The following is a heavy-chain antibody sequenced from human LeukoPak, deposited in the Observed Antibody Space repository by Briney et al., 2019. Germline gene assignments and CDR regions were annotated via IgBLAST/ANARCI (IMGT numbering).Heavy chain of an antibody. V-gene: IGHV3-11*01. CDR1: GFTVSDYY. CDR2: ISSSGSTI. CDR3: ARPVMVPGVIISYYFDY. J-gene: IGHJ4*02. Sequence: GGSLRLSCAASGFTVSDYYMSWIRQARGKGLEWVSYISSSGSTIYYADSVKGRFTISRDNAKNSLYLQMNSLRAEDTAVYYCARPVMVPGVIISYYFDYWGQGTLVTVSS. D-gene: IGHD3-10*01.